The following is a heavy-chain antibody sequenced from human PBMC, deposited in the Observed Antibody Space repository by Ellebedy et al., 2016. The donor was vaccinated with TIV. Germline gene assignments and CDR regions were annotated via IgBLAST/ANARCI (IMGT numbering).Heavy chain of an antibody. CDR1: GFTFSSYS. J-gene: IGHJ4*02. V-gene: IGHV3-21*01. CDR2: ISSSSSYI. Sequence: GGSLRLSCAASGFTFSSYSMNWVRQAPGKGLEWVSSISSSSSYIYYADSVKGRFTISRDNAKNSLYLQMNSLRAEDTAVYYCARDPQLSGVFDYWGQGTLVTVSS. CDR3: ARDPQLSGVFDY. D-gene: IGHD1-1*01.